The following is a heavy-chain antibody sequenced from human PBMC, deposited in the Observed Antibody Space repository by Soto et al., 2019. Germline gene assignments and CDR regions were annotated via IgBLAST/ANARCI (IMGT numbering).Heavy chain of an antibody. CDR3: ARVGVRGVIITRCFDP. D-gene: IGHD3-10*02. V-gene: IGHV4-34*01. Sequence: SETLSLTCAVYGGSFSGYYWSWIRQPPGKGLEWIGEINHSGSTNYNPSLKSRVTISVDTSKNQFSLKLSSVTAADTAVYYCARVGVRGVIITRCFDPWGQGTLVTVSS. CDR1: GGSFSGYY. CDR2: INHSGST. J-gene: IGHJ5*02.